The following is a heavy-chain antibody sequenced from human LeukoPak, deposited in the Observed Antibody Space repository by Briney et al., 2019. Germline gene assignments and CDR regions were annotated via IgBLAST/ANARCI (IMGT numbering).Heavy chain of an antibody. Sequence: SVKVSCKASGDTFSIYANSWVRHAPGQGFGWMGRIIPIFGIANYAQKFQERVTITADKSTSTAYMELSSLRSEDTDVYVCALDPCSGGSCYSAYFDYWGQGTLVTVSS. D-gene: IGHD2-15*01. CDR2: IIPIFGIA. V-gene: IGHV1-69*04. J-gene: IGHJ4*02. CDR3: ALDPCSGGSCYSAYFDY. CDR1: GDTFSIYA.